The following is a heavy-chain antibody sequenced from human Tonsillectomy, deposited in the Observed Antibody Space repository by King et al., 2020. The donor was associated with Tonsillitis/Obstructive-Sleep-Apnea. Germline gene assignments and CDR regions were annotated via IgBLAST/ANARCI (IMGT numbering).Heavy chain of an antibody. CDR3: ATYYDYISGYYWYIWFDP. J-gene: IGHJ5*02. Sequence: VQLVESGAEVKKPGSSVKVSCKASGGTFSNYAINWVRQAPGQGLEWMGRIISIIGVANYAQKFQGRVTITADKSTCTAYMELSSLRSEDTALYYCATYYDYISGYYWYIWFDPWGPGTLVTVPS. V-gene: IGHV1-69*09. CDR2: IISIIGVA. D-gene: IGHD3-22*01. CDR1: GGTFSNYA.